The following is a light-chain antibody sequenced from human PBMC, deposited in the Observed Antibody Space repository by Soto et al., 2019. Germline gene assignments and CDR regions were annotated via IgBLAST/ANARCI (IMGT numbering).Light chain of an antibody. CDR3: SSYAGSNNRYV. Sequence: QSALTQPPSASGSPGQSVAISCIGTSSDVGGYNFVSWYQQHPGKAPKLIIYEVTKRPSGVPDRFSGSKSGNTASLTVSGLQADDEADYFCSSYAGSNNRYVFGTGTKVTVL. V-gene: IGLV2-8*01. CDR1: SSDVGGYNF. CDR2: EVT. J-gene: IGLJ1*01.